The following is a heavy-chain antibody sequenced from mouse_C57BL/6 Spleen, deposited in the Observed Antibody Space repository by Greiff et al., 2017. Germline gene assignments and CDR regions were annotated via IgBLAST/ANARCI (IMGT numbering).Heavy chain of an antibody. Sequence: QVQLKQSGAELVMPGASVKLSCKASGYTFTSYWMHWVKQRPGQGLEWIGEIDPSDSYTNYNQKFKGKSTLTVDKSSSTAYMQLSSLTSEDSAVYYCARQDTTAYYYAMDYWGQGTSVTVSS. J-gene: IGHJ4*01. D-gene: IGHD1-2*01. CDR1: GYTFTSYW. CDR2: IDPSDSYT. CDR3: ARQDTTAYYYAMDY. V-gene: IGHV1-69*01.